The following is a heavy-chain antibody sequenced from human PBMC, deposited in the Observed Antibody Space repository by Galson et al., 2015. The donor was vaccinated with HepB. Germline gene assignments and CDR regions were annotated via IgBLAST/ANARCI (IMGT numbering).Heavy chain of an antibody. V-gene: IGHV4-61*02. J-gene: IGHJ6*03. CDR1: GGSISSGSYY. CDR3: ARYCSGGSCPTRYMDV. CDR2: IYTSGST. D-gene: IGHD2-15*01. Sequence: TLSLTCTVSGGSISSGSYYWSWIRQPAGKGLEWIGRIYTSGSTNYNPSLKSRVTMSVDTSKNQFSLKLSSVTAADTAVYYCARYCSGGSCPTRYMDVWGKGTTVTVSS.